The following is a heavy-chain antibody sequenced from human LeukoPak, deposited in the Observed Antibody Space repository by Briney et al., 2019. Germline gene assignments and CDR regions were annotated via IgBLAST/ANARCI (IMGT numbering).Heavy chain of an antibody. CDR3: ARSSEGRYYYDSSGYSYYYYYMDV. J-gene: IGHJ6*03. CDR1: SYSISSDYY. CDR2: IYHSGST. V-gene: IGHV4-38-2*02. D-gene: IGHD3-22*01. Sequence: SETLSLTCTVSSYSISSDYYWGWIRQPPGEGLEWIGEIYHSGSTNYNPSLKSRVTISVDTSKNQFSLKLNSVTAADTAVYYCARSSEGRYYYDSSGYSYYYYYMDVWGKGTTVTISS.